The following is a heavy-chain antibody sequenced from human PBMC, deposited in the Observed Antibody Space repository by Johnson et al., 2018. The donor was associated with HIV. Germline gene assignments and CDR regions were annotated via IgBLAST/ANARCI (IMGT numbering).Heavy chain of an antibody. Sequence: MQLVESGGGLVQPGGSLRLSCAASGFTFSSYWMSWVRQAPGKGLEWVANIKQDGSEKYYVDSVKARFTLSSDNAKNSRFLQINSLKAEATAGYYCAKEKPAYCGGDCYSDDAFDIWGQGTMVTVSS. CDR2: IKQDGSEK. V-gene: IGHV3-7*01. J-gene: IGHJ3*02. CDR1: GFTFSSYW. D-gene: IGHD2-21*01. CDR3: AKEKPAYCGGDCYSDDAFDI.